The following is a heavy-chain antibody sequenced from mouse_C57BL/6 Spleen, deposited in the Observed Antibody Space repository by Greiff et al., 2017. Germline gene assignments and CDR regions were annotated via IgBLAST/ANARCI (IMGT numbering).Heavy chain of an antibody. Sequence: VQLQQSGPGLVQPSQSLSITCTVSGFSLTSYGVHWVRQSPGKGLEWLGVIWSGGSTDYNAAFISRLSISKDNSKSQVFFKMNSLQADDTAIYYCARSSSYCGSVGAWFAYWGQGTLVTVSA. V-gene: IGHV2-2*01. CDR3: ARSSSYCGSVGAWFAY. D-gene: IGHD1-1*01. J-gene: IGHJ3*01. CDR2: IWSGGST. CDR1: GFSLTSYG.